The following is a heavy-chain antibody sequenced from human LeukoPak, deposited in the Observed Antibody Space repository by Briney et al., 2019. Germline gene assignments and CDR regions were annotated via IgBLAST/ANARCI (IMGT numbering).Heavy chain of an antibody. CDR2: IYYSGST. Sequence: SETLSLTCTVSGGSISSYYWSWIRQSPGKGLEWIGYIYYSGSTNYNPSLKSRVTISVDTSKNQFSLKLSTVTAADTAVYYCARGGDGYNFLDYWGQGTLVTVSS. D-gene: IGHD5-24*01. V-gene: IGHV4-59*01. J-gene: IGHJ4*02. CDR1: GGSISSYY. CDR3: ARGGDGYNFLDY.